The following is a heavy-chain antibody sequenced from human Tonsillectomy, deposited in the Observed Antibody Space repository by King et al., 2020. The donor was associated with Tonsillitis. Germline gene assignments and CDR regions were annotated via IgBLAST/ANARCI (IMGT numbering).Heavy chain of an antibody. Sequence: VQLVESGAEVKKPGASVKFSCKASGYTFTSYGISWVRQAPGQGLEWMGWISAYNGNTNYAQKLQGRVTMTTDTSTSTAYMELRSLRSDDTAVYYCARDLLGIDFVGGYFDLWGRGTLVTVSS. CDR3: ARDLLGIDFVGGYFDL. CDR1: GYTFTSYG. J-gene: IGHJ2*01. V-gene: IGHV1-18*01. CDR2: ISAYNGNT. D-gene: IGHD7-27*01.